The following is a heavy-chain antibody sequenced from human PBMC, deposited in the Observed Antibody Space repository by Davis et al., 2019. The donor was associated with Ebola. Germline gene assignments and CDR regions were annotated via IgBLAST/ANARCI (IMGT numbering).Heavy chain of an antibody. CDR2: ISAYNGNT. CDR3: ARDGSPSGSYFYYYYYMDV. J-gene: IGHJ6*03. CDR1: GYTFTSYG. D-gene: IGHD1-26*01. V-gene: IGHV1-18*04. Sequence: ASVKVSCKASGYTFTSYGISWVRQAPGQGLEWMGWISAYNGNTNYAQKLQGRVTMTTDTSTSTAYMELRSLRSDDTAVYYCARDGSPSGSYFYYYYYMDVWGKGTTVTVSS.